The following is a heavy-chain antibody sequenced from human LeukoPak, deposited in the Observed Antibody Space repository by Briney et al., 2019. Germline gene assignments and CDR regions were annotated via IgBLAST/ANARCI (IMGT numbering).Heavy chain of an antibody. CDR2: IRYDGSNK. CDR3: AKDRAVTMVRGVGPDL. J-gene: IGHJ2*01. Sequence: PGGSLRLSCAASGFTFSSYGMHWVRQAPGKGLEWVAFIRYDGSNKYYADSVKGRFTISRDNSKNTLYLQMNSLRAEDTAMYYCAKDRAVTMVRGVGPDLWGRGTLVTVSS. CDR1: GFTFSSYG. V-gene: IGHV3-30*02. D-gene: IGHD3-10*01.